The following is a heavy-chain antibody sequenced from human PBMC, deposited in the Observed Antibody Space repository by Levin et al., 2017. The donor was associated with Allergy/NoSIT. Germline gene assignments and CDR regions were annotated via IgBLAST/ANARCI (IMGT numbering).Heavy chain of an antibody. CDR2: IKQDGSEK. CDR1: GFTFSSYW. CDR3: ARDGDYTVYYYYYGMDG. Sequence: GESLKISCAASGFTFSSYWMSWVRQAPGKGLEWVANIKQDGSEKYYVDSVKGRFTISRDDAKNSLYLQMNSLRAEDTAVYYCARDGDYTVYYYYYGMDGWGQGTTVTVSS. D-gene: IGHD4-11*01. J-gene: IGHJ6*02. V-gene: IGHV3-7*01.